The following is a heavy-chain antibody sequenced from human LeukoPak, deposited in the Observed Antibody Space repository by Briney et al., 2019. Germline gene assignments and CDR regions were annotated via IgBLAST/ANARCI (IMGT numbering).Heavy chain of an antibody. CDR3: ARGWQISYYYYMDV. CDR2: IYYSGST. V-gene: IGHV4-59*01. Sequence: PSETLSLTCTVSGGSISSYYWSWIRQPPGKGLEWIGYIYYSGSTNYNPSLKSRVTISVDTSKNQFSLKLSSVTAADTAVYYCARGWQISYYYYMDVWGKGTTVTISS. D-gene: IGHD2-15*01. CDR1: GGSISSYY. J-gene: IGHJ6*03.